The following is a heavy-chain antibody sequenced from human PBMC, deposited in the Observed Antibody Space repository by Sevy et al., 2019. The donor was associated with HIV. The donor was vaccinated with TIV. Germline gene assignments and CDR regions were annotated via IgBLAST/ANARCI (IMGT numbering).Heavy chain of an antibody. Sequence: ASVKVSCRASGYTLNNYGVLWVRQAHGQGLEWMGWIKSYNGDIIYAAKFRDRVTMTTDASTNTAYLEVRSLTSDDTAVYFCAGRAHWGQGTLVTVSS. CDR2: IKSYNGDI. J-gene: IGHJ4*02. V-gene: IGHV1-18*01. CDR3: AGRAH. D-gene: IGHD3-10*01. CDR1: GYTLNNYG.